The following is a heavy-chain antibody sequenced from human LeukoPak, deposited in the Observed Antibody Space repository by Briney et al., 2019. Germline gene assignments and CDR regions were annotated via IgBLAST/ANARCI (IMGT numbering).Heavy chain of an antibody. CDR3: ARAASLEGYWYFDL. V-gene: IGHV3-7*01. Sequence: GGSLRLSCAASGFTFSSYGMSWVRQAPGKGLEWVANIKQDGSEKYYVDSVKGRFTISRDNAKNSLYLQMNSLGAEGTAVYYCARAASLEGYWYFDLWGRGTLVTVSS. CDR2: IKQDGSEK. J-gene: IGHJ2*01. CDR1: GFTFSSYG.